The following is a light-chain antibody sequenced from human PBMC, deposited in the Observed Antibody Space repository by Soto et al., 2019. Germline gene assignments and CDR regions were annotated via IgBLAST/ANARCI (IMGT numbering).Light chain of an antibody. CDR3: QKYDSAPFT. Sequence: DIVMTQSPSSLSASVGDRVTITCRASQGISNHLAWYQQKPGKLPELLIYAASTLQSGVPSRFGGRGSGTNFTLPISGLQLEDFAPYYCQKYDSAPFTFGPGTTVDLK. V-gene: IGKV1-27*01. CDR2: AAS. CDR1: QGISNH. J-gene: IGKJ3*01.